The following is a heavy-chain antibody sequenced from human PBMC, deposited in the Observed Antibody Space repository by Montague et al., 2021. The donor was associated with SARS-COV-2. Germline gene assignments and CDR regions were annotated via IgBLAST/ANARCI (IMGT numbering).Heavy chain of an antibody. CDR3: ARDLWVWLSVEGSFDY. CDR2: IYYSGST. V-gene: IGHV4-39*07. CDR1: GGSISSSSYY. Sequence: SETLSLTCAVYGGSISSSSYYWGWIRQPPGKGLEWIGSIYYSGSTYYNPSLKSRVTTSVDTSKNQFSLKLSSVTAADTAVYYCARDLWVWLSVEGSFDYWGQGTLVTVSS. J-gene: IGHJ4*02. D-gene: IGHD5-12*01.